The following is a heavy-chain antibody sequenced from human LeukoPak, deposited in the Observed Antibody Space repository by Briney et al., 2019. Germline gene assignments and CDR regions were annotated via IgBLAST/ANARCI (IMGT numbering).Heavy chain of an antibody. D-gene: IGHD6-6*01. J-gene: IGHJ6*03. Sequence: SETLSLTCTVSGGSISSYYWSWIRQPPGKGLEWIGRIYTSGSTNYNPSLKRRVTISVDTSKNQFSLKLSSVTAADTAVYYCARDRGEYSSSSWATYYYYYYMDVWGKGTTVTVSS. CDR2: IYTSGST. CDR3: ARDRGEYSSSSWATYYYYYYMDV. CDR1: GGSISSYY. V-gene: IGHV4-4*08.